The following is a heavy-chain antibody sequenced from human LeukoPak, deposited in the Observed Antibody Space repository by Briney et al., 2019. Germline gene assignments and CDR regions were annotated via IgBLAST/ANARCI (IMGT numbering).Heavy chain of an antibody. CDR3: ARRGYYYGSGSYYATYDY. Sequence: SETLSFTCAVYGGSFSGYYWSWIRQPPGKGLEWIGEINHSGSTNYNPSLKSRVTISVDTSKNQFSLKLSSVTAADTAVYYCARRGYYYGSGSYYATYDYWGQGTLVTVSS. J-gene: IGHJ4*02. CDR2: INHSGST. V-gene: IGHV4-34*01. CDR1: GGSFSGYY. D-gene: IGHD3-10*01.